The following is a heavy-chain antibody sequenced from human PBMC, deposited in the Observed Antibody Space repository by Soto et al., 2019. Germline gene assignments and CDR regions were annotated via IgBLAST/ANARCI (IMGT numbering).Heavy chain of an antibody. CDR3: ARGPSGDKVHY. D-gene: IGHD7-27*01. CDR2: IFDSGTT. CDR1: GGSITSDYSC. Sequence: QVQLQESGPGLVKPSQTLSLTCTVSGGSITSDYSCWSWIRQPPGEGLEWIGHIFDSGTTYTNPPIRSQVAISLDTSKNHFSLPLSSVTAADTAGYYCARGPSGDKVHYWGQGALVTVSS. V-gene: IGHV4-30-4*01. J-gene: IGHJ4*02.